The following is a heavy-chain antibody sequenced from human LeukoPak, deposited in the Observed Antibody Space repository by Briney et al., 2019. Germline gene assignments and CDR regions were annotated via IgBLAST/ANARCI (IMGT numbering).Heavy chain of an antibody. Sequence: GASVKVSCKASGYTFTSYGISWVRQAPGQGLEWMGWISAYNGNTNYAQKLQGRVTMTTDTSTSTAYMELRSLRSDDTAVYYCAINLRGGYNYGHGDYWGQGTLVTVSS. CDR2: ISAYNGNT. V-gene: IGHV1-18*01. J-gene: IGHJ4*02. D-gene: IGHD5-18*01. CDR3: AINLRGGYNYGHGDY. CDR1: GYTFTSYG.